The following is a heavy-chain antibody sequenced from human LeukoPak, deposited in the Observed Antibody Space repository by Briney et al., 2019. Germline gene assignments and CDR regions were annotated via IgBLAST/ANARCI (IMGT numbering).Heavy chain of an antibody. CDR1: GGSFSGYY. J-gene: IGHJ4*02. V-gene: IGHV4-34*01. CDR3: ARGPRYCSSTSCYLPDY. CDR2: INHSGST. Sequence: SETLSLTCAVYGGSFSGYYWSWIRQPPGKGLEWIGEINHSGSTNYNPSLKSRVTISVDTSKNQFSLKLSSVTAADTAVYYCARGPRYCSSTSCYLPDYWGQGTLVTVSS. D-gene: IGHD2-2*01.